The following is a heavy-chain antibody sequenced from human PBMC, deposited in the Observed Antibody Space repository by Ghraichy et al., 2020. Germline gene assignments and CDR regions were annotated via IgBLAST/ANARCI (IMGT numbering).Heavy chain of an antibody. D-gene: IGHD1-1*01. Sequence: ASVKVSCRTSGYSFTSHGMHWVRQAPGQGLEWLGWINVGNGDTKYSQKFQGRVAINRDISATTVCMEMTGLKSEDTAVYFCAGDFYNDRLTDLDYWGQGTLVTVSS. CDR1: GYSFTSHG. V-gene: IGHV1-3*01. CDR3: AGDFYNDRLTDLDY. J-gene: IGHJ4*02. CDR2: INVGNGDT.